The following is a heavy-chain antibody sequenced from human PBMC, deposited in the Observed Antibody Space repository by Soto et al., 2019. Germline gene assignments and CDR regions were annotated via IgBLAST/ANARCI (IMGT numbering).Heavy chain of an antibody. CDR3: ARLGTALDY. D-gene: IGHD3-10*01. J-gene: IGHJ4*02. CDR2: IFPADSDT. CDR1: GYDFTNYW. Sequence: GESLKISCKGSGYDFTNYWIAWVRQMPGKGLEWMGIIFPADSDTRYSPSFQGQVTISADKSISTAYLQWSSLKASDTAMYYCARLGTALDYWGQGTLVNVSS. V-gene: IGHV5-51*01.